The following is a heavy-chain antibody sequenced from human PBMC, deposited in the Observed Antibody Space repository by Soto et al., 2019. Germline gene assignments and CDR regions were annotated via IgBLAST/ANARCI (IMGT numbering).Heavy chain of an antibody. CDR3: AKDHDYYDSSGYLIEDGREV. J-gene: IGHJ6*01. D-gene: IGHD3-22*01. CDR1: VCTFSSYA. Sequence: VGSLRLSCASSVCTFSSYAMSCVRHSPGKWLEWVSAMSGSGGSTYYADSVRGRFTISRDNSKNTRYLQMNSLRAEDTAVYYCAKDHDYYDSSGYLIEDGREVWGQGTTGSVSS. CDR2: MSGSGGST. V-gene: IGHV3-23*01.